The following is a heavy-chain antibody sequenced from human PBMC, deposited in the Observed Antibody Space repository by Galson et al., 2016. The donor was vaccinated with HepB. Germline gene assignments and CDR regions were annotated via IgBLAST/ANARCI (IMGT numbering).Heavy chain of an antibody. CDR2: IYYSGTT. CDR1: GGSIISTSYF. V-gene: IGHV4-39*01. D-gene: IGHD3-22*01. CDR3: ARSGYYYDSSGWAWYFDL. J-gene: IGHJ2*01. Sequence: ETLSLTCTVSGGSIISTSYFWGWIRQPPGKGLEWIGNIYYSGTTYYNPSLESRVTISVDTSKNQFSLKLNSVTAADTAVFYCARSGYYYDSSGWAWYFDLWGRGTLVTVSP.